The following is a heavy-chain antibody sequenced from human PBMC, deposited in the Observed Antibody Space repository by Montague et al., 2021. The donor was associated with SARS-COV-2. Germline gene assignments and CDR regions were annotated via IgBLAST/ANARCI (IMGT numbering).Heavy chain of an antibody. J-gene: IGHJ5*02. CDR3: ASLTLGYCSSTSCYSDLFDP. CDR2: INHSGST. V-gene: IGHV4-34*01. Sequence: SETLSLTCAVYGGSFSGYYWSWIRQPPGKGLEWIGEINHSGSTNYNPSLKSRVTISVDTSKNQFSLKLSSVTAADTAVYYCASLTLGYCSSTSCYSDLFDPWGQGTLVTVSS. D-gene: IGHD2-2*02. CDR1: GGSFSGYY.